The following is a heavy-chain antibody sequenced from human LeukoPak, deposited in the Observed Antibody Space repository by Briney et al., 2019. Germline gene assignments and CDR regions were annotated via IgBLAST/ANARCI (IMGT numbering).Heavy chain of an antibody. CDR2: IYYSGST. CDR1: GGSISSYY. Sequence: SETLSLTCTVSGGSISSYYWNWIRQPPRKGLEWIGYIYYSGSTNYNPSLKSRVTISVDTSKNQFSLKLSSVTAADTAVYYCARRITMVRGVIGWFDPWGQGTLVTVSS. D-gene: IGHD3-10*01. CDR3: ARRITMVRGVIGWFDP. V-gene: IGHV4-59*08. J-gene: IGHJ5*02.